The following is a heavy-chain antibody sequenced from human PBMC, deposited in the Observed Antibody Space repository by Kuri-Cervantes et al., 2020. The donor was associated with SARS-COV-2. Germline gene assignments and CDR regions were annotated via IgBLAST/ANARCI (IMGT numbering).Heavy chain of an antibody. Sequence: ASVKVSCKASGYTFTSYDINWVRQATGQGLEWMGWMNPNSGNTGYAQKFQGRVTMTRNTSISTAYMELSSLRSEDTAVYYCARDNRSTFEFDYWGQGTLVTVSS. CDR1: GYTFTSYD. CDR2: MNPNSGNT. D-gene: IGHD3-16*01. V-gene: IGHV1-8*02. J-gene: IGHJ4*02. CDR3: ARDNRSTFEFDY.